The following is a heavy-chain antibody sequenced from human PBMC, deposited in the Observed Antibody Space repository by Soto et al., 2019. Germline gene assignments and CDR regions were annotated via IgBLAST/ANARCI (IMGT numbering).Heavy chain of an antibody. CDR2: IYYSGST. D-gene: IGHD3-22*01. Sequence: QLQESAQGLVKPSETLSLTCTVSGGSIISNYWSWIRQPPGKGLGWIGYIYYSGSTNYNPSLKSRVTISVDTSKNQFSLKLSSVTAADTAVYYCARGDYYDSSGTRIGMDVWGQGTTVTVSS. CDR1: GGSIISNY. CDR3: ARGDYYDSSGTRIGMDV. V-gene: IGHV4-59*01. J-gene: IGHJ6*02.